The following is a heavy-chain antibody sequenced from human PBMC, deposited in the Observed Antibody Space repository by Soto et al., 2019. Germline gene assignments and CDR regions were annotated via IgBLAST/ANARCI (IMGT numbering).Heavy chain of an antibody. V-gene: IGHV4-39*01. CDR3: ARHPSDFWFDP. D-gene: IGHD2-21*02. CDR1: GDSISSSNYY. Sequence: SETLSLTCTVSGDSISSSNYYWVWIRLPPGKGLEWIGSIYYSGSTYYNPSLNSRVTISVDTSKNQFSLKLSSVTAADTAVYYCARHPSDFWFDPWGQGTLVTVSS. J-gene: IGHJ5*02. CDR2: IYYSGST.